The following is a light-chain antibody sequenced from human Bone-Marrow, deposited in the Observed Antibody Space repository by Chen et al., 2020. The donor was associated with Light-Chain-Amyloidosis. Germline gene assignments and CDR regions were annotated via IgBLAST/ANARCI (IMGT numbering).Light chain of an antibody. CDR2: EVN. J-gene: IGLJ3*02. V-gene: IGLV2-23*02. CDR3: CSYAITVTLVWM. Sequence: QSALTQPASVSGSPGQSITISCTGTSSAIGGYDLISWYQRHPGKAPILIIYEVNQRPSGVSDRFSGSKSGNTASVAISELQAEDEADYFCCSYAITVTLVWMFGGGTKVTVL. CDR1: SSAIGGYDL.